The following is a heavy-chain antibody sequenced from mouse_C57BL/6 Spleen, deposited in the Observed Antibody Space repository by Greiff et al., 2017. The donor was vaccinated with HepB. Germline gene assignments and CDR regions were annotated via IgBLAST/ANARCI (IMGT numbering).Heavy chain of an antibody. D-gene: IGHD2-1*01. CDR1: GYSITSGYY. V-gene: IGHV3-6*01. CDR3: ASEGNSNYYAMDY. J-gene: IGHJ4*01. Sequence: EVKLVESGPGLVKPSQSLSLTCSVTGYSITSGYYWNWIRQFPGNKLEWMGYISYDGSNNYNPSLKNRISITRDTSKNQFFLKLNSVTTEDTATYYCASEGNSNYYAMDYWGQGTSVTVSS. CDR2: ISYDGSN.